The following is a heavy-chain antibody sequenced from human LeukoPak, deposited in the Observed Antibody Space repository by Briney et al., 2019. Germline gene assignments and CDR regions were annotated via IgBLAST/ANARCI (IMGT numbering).Heavy chain of an antibody. CDR3: STDRVVTTTEDGFDA. CDR1: GYIVSKNY. V-gene: IGHV3-53*01. CDR2: IYSSGIT. Sequence: GGSLRLSCAASGYIVSKNYMSWVRQAPGKGLEWVSVIYSSGITYYADSVKGRFTISRDNSKNTLYLQMNSLRAEDTAVYYCSTDRVVTTTEDGFDAWGQGTMVTVSS. J-gene: IGHJ3*01. D-gene: IGHD2-21*02.